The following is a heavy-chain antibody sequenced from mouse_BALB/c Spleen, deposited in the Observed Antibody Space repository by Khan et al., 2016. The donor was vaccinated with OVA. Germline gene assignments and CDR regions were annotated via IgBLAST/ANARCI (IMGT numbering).Heavy chain of an antibody. CDR2: INPHIGET. CDR3: ERNNGSDFDY. J-gene: IGHJ2*01. D-gene: IGHD6-1*01. V-gene: IGHV1-20*02. CDR1: GYSFTGYF. Sequence: VQLKQSGPELVKPGASVKISCKASGYSFTGYFMNWVMQSHGKSLEWIGRINPHIGETLYNQKFKGKATLTVDESSRTAHMELRSLASEDSAVYYCERNNGSDFDYWGQGTTLTVSS.